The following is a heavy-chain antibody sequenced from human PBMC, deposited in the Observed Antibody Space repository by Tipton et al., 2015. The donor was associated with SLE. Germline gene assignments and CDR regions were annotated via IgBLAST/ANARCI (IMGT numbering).Heavy chain of an antibody. D-gene: IGHD3-16*01. CDR2: IYYSGSTD. V-gene: IGHV4-31*02. CDR1: GDSISNVGYY. Sequence: LRLSCTVSGDSISNVGYYWSWIRQHPGKGLEWIGCIYYSGSTDYYDPPLESRVSISIDTSKNEFSLKLSSVTAADTAVYYCARHRGDFDYWGHGTLVTVSS. CDR3: ARHRGDFDY. J-gene: IGHJ4*01.